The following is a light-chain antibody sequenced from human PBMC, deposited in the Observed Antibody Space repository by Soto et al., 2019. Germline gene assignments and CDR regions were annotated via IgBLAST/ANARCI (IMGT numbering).Light chain of an antibody. CDR3: QSYDSSLSGHVV. CDR2: YNN. J-gene: IGLJ2*01. Sequence: QSVLTQPPSLSGAPGQRITISCTGTSSNLWAAFAVQGYQQLPGAAPKLLIYYNNTRPSGVPDRFSGSKSGTSAFLAITGLQADYEADYYCQSYDSSLSGHVVFGGGTKLTVL. V-gene: IGLV1-40*01. CDR1: SSNLWAAFA.